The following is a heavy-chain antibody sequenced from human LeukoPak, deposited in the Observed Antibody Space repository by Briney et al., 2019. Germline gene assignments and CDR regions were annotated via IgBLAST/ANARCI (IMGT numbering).Heavy chain of an antibody. CDR2: ITNDGGST. CDR1: GFTFTTYA. Sequence: PGGSLRLSCSASGFTFTTYAMHWVRQAPGEGLEYVSSITNDGGSTYYADSAQGRFTISRDNFKNTLYLQVNSLRAEDTAVYYCGKDQSGSGSWWGQGTLVTVSS. D-gene: IGHD3-10*01. V-gene: IGHV3-64D*06. CDR3: GKDQSGSGSW. J-gene: IGHJ4*02.